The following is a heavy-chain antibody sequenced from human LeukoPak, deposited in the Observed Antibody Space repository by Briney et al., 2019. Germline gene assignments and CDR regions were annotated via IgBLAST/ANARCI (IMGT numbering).Heavy chain of an antibody. D-gene: IGHD3-22*01. CDR2: INTYNGNT. J-gene: IGHJ4*02. CDR3: ARVVLDHYYDSSGYLGTLDY. CDR1: GYTFTNYG. V-gene: IGHV1-18*01. Sequence: EASVTVSCKASGYTFTNYGISWVRQAPGQGLEWMGWINTYNGNTNYAQKFQGRVTMTTDTSTSTAYMELRSLRSDDRAVYYCARVVLDHYYDSSGYLGTLDYWGQGTLVTVSS.